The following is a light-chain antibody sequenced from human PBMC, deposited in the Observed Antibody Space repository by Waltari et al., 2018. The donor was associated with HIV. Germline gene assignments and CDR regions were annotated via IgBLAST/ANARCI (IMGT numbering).Light chain of an antibody. Sequence: QSALTQPASVSGSPGQSITISCTGTNSDFTHYNGVSWYRQYPDKAPELIIYDVNVRPLWLSPRFSGSKSGNTASLTISGLQPADEAHYYCSSNTYNIIFFGGWTKVTVL. CDR1: NSDFTHYNG. V-gene: IGLV2-14*01. CDR2: DVN. CDR3: SSNTYNIIF. J-gene: IGLJ2*01.